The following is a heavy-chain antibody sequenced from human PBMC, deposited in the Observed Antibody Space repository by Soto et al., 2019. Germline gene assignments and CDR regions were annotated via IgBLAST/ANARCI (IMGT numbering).Heavy chain of an antibody. D-gene: IGHD3-10*01. V-gene: IGHV2-5*02. J-gene: IGHJ4*02. CDR3: AHRDRASGGLFDY. CDR1: GFSLSTEGVA. CDR2: IYWDDDQ. Sequence: QITLKESGPPLVKPTQTLTLTCTFSGFSLSTEGVAVGRIRQAPGKALEWLSVIYWDDDQRSSTSLRSRLTITKDTSKNHVVLTMTNMDPLDTATYYCAHRDRASGGLFDYWGQGILVTVSS.